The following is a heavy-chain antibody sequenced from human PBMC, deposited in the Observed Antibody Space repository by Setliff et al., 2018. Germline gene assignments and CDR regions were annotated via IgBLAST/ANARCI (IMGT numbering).Heavy chain of an antibody. CDR1: AYILSSYG. Sequence: ASVKVSCKASAYILSSYGISWVRQAPGEGLEWMGWISGFTGFTQYSQKFKGRVAVTIDKSTSTAYMDLTSLRSDDTAVYYCLRDRPYSNSPEYSFDVWGQGTTVTVSS. CDR2: ISGFTGFT. CDR3: LRDRPYSNSPEYSFDV. V-gene: IGHV1-18*01. D-gene: IGHD6-6*01. J-gene: IGHJ3*01.